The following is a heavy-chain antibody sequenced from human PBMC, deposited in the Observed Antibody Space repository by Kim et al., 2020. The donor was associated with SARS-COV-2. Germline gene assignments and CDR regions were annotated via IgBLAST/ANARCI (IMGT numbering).Heavy chain of an antibody. J-gene: IGHJ6*02. Sequence: ASVKVSCKVSGYTLTELSMHWVRQAPGKGLEWMGVFDPEDGETIYAQKFQGRVTMTEDTSTDTAYMELSSLRSEDTAVYYCATGFSVAGTPEDWRYYYGMDVWGQGTTVTVSS. CDR1: GYTLTELS. V-gene: IGHV1-24*01. CDR2: FDPEDGET. D-gene: IGHD6-19*01. CDR3: ATGFSVAGTPEDWRYYYGMDV.